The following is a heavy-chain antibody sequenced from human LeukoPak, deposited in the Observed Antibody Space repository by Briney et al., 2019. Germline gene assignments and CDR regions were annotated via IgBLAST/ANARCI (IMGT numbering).Heavy chain of an antibody. D-gene: IGHD2-2*02. J-gene: IGHJ6*02. CDR2: INPCCCST. CDR1: GYTFTSYY. Sequence: GASVNVSCKSSGYTFTSYYMHGVRQPPAQGRAGMGIINPCCCSTSYAQEFQGRVTMTRDTSTSTVYMELSSLRSEDTAVYYCARDGWCSSTSCDINYYYGMDVWGQGTTVTVSS. V-gene: IGHV1-46*01. CDR3: ARDGWCSSTSCDINYYYGMDV.